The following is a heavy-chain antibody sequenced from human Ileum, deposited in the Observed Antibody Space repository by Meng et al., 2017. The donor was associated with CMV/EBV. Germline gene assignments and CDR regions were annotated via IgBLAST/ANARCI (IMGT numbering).Heavy chain of an antibody. V-gene: IGHV1-2*02. CDR2: INPNSGGT. J-gene: IGHJ5*02. D-gene: IGHD3-3*01. Sequence: YTFPGYYMHWVRQAPGQGLEWMGWINPNSGGTNYAQTFQGRVTMTRDTSISTAYMELSRLRSDDTAVYYCARPPPYDFWSGLNWFDPWGQGTLVTVSS. CDR3: ARPPPYDFWSGLNWFDP. CDR1: YTFPGYY.